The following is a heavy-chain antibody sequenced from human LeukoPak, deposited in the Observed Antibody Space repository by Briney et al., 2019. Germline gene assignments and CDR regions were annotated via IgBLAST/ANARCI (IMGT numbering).Heavy chain of an antibody. J-gene: IGHJ4*02. CDR1: GFSLSTSGMC. V-gene: IGHV2-70*11. Sequence: ESGPTLVKPTQTLTLTCTFSGFSLSTSGMCVSWIRQPPGKALEWLARIDWDDDKYYSTSLKTRLTISKDTSKNQVVLTMTNMDPVDTATYYCARTTYYYGSGSYKEIDYWGQGTLVTVSS. D-gene: IGHD3-10*01. CDR3: ARTTYYYGSGSYKEIDY. CDR2: IDWDDDK.